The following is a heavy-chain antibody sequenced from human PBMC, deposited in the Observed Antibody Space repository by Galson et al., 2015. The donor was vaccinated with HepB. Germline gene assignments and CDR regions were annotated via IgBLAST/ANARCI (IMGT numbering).Heavy chain of an antibody. CDR1: GVTLSNYG. CDR3: AREGDTYRSGRYGS. Sequence: SLRLSCAASGVTLSNYGMHWVRQVPGKGLEWVAVVSYDGGTKYYEDSVKGRFTISKDKSRNTVYLQMDTLRPEDTAVYFCAREGDTYRSGRYGSWGQGTLVTVSS. D-gene: IGHD6-13*01. V-gene: IGHV3-30*03. J-gene: IGHJ4*02. CDR2: VSYDGGTK.